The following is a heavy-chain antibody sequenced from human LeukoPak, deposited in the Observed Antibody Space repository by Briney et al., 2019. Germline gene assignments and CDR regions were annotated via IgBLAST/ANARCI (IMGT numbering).Heavy chain of an antibody. V-gene: IGHV1-46*01. J-gene: IGHJ4*02. Sequence: ASVKVSCKASGYAFTNYYIHCMRQAPGQGLEWMGVILPGGGSTSYAQKFQGRVTMTRDMSTNTVYMVLSSLRSEDTAVYYCARSSFLWYFDSWGQGTLVTVSS. CDR2: ILPGGGST. CDR1: GYAFTNYY. CDR3: ARSSFLWYFDS. D-gene: IGHD3-16*01.